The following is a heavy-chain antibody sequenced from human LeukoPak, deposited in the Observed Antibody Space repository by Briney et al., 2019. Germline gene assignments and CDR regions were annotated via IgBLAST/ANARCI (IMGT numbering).Heavy chain of an antibody. V-gene: IGHV2-70*11. CDR1: GFSLSTSGMC. J-gene: IGHJ4*02. CDR2: IDWDDDK. D-gene: IGHD2-2*01. CDR3: ARMNWRSSTSLDY. Sequence: SGPALAKPTQTLTLTCTFSGFSLSTSGMCVSWIRQPPGKALEWLARIDWDDDKYYSTSLKTRLTISKDTSKNQVVLTMTNMDPVDTATFYCARMNWRSSTSLDYWGQGTLVTVSS.